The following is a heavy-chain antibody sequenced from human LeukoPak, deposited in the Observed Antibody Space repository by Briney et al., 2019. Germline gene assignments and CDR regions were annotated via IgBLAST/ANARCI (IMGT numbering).Heavy chain of an antibody. D-gene: IGHD2-2*01. CDR2: ISYDESNE. Sequence: GRSLRLSCAASGFTFSSSGMHWVRQAPGKGLEWVAAISYDESNEYYADSVRGRFTISRDNSENTLYMQMNSLRGEDTAVYYCAKYQYGMDVWGQGTTVTVSS. V-gene: IGHV3-30*18. CDR3: AKYQYGMDV. J-gene: IGHJ6*02. CDR1: GFTFSSSG.